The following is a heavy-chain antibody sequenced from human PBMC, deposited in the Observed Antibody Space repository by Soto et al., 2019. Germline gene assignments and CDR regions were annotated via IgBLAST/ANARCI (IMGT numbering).Heavy chain of an antibody. Sequence: SVKVSCKASGGTFSSYAISWVRQAPGQGLEWMGGIIPIFGTANYAQKFQGRVTITADESTSTAYMELSSLRSEDTAVYYCASSTTVTTLAYYYYYGMDVWGQGTTVTV. CDR3: ASSTTVTTLAYYYYYGMDV. CDR2: IIPIFGTA. V-gene: IGHV1-69*13. J-gene: IGHJ6*02. CDR1: GGTFSSYA. D-gene: IGHD4-17*01.